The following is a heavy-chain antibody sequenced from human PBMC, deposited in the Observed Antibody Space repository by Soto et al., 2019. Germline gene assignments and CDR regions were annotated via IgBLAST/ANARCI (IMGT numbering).Heavy chain of an antibody. J-gene: IGHJ4*02. V-gene: IGHV3-30*18. D-gene: IGHD3-3*02. CDR1: GFIFSSYG. CDR2: ISFDGSKK. Sequence: GSLRLSCAASGFIFSSYGMHWVRQAPGKGLEWVAVISFDGSKKYYADSVKGRFTISRDNSKNTLDLHMNSLRTEDTAVYYCAKVAHSSGTFDYWGQGTLVTVS. CDR3: AKVAHSSGTFDY.